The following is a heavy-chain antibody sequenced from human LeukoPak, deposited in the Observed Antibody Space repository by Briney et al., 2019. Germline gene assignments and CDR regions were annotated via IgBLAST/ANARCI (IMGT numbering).Heavy chain of an antibody. CDR3: ARNYCSSTSCYWSDYYYYMDV. Sequence: SETLSLTCTVSGGSISSYYWSWIRQPPGKGLEWIGYIYYSGSTNYNPSLKSRVTISVDTSKNQFSLKLSSVTAADTAVYYCARNYCSSTSCYWSDYYYYMDVWGKGTAVTVSS. CDR1: GGSISSYY. CDR2: IYYSGST. J-gene: IGHJ6*03. D-gene: IGHD2-2*01. V-gene: IGHV4-59*01.